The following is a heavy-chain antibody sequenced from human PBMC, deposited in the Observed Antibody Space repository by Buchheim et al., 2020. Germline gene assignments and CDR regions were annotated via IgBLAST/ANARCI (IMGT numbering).Heavy chain of an antibody. J-gene: IGHJ4*02. Sequence: EVQLVESGGGLVQPGRSLRLSCTASGFTFGDYAMSWVRQAPGKGLEWVGFIRSKAYGGTTEYAASVKGRFTISRDDSKSIAYLQMNSLKTEDTAVYYCTSGKIRGTTVTTPGVYYFDYWGQGTL. CDR2: IRSKAYGGTT. D-gene: IGHD4-17*01. V-gene: IGHV3-49*04. CDR1: GFTFGDYA. CDR3: TSGKIRGTTVTTPGVYYFDY.